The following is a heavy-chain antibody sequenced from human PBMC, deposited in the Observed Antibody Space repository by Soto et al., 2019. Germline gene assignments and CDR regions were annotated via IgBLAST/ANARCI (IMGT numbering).Heavy chain of an antibody. Sequence: EVQLVESGGGLVQPGRSLRLSCAASGFSFEDYAMHWVRQAPGKGLEWVSGIAWNSDIIGYADSVKGRFTISRDNGKNSLYLQMNSLRPEATALYYCAKAHYGSAIYGMDVWGQGTTVTVSS. CDR3: AKAHYGSAIYGMDV. CDR1: GFSFEDYA. V-gene: IGHV3-9*01. D-gene: IGHD3-10*01. CDR2: IAWNSDII. J-gene: IGHJ6*02.